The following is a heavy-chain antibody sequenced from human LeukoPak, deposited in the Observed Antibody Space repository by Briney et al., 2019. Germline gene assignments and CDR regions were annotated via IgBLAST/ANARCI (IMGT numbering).Heavy chain of an antibody. D-gene: IGHD3-3*01. CDR2: IHPGDSDT. CDR3: ARQGRDFGVAYYYYYMDV. Sequence: GESLKISCKGSGYSFTSYWIAWVRQQPGKGLEWMGIIHPGDSDTRDSPSFQGQVTMSADKSISTAYLQWSSLKASDTAMYYCARQGRDFGVAYYYYYMDVWGKGTTVTVSS. CDR1: GYSFTSYW. J-gene: IGHJ6*03. V-gene: IGHV5-51*01.